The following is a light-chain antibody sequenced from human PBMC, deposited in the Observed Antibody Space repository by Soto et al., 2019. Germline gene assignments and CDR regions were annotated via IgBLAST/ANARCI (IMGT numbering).Light chain of an antibody. CDR2: GNS. CDR3: QSYDGSLGGSV. V-gene: IGLV1-40*01. J-gene: IGLJ3*02. Sequence: QSVLTQPPSVSGAPGQRVTISCTGSSSNIGAGYDVHWYQQLPGTAPKLLIYGNSNRPAGVPDRFSGSKSGTSASLAITGLQAEDAAGYYCQSYDGSLGGSVFGGGTKLTVL. CDR1: SSNIGAGYD.